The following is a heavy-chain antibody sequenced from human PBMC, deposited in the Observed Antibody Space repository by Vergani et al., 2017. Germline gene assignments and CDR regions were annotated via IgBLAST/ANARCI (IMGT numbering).Heavy chain of an antibody. J-gene: IGHJ6*02. CDR3: ARAGCSRCSSTSCDYGMDV. D-gene: IGHD2-2*01. CDR2: IYTSWCT. Sequence: QVQLQESGPGLVKPSQTLSLTCTVSGGSISSGSYYWSWIRQPAGKGLEWIGRIYTSWCTNYNPSLKSRVTISVDTSKNQFSLKLSSVTAADTAVYDCARAGCSRCSSTSCDYGMDVWGQGTTVTVSS. V-gene: IGHV4-61*02. CDR1: GGSISSGSYY.